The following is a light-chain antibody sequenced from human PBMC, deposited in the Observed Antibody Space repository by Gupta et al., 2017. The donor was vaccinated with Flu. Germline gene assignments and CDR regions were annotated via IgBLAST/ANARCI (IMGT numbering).Light chain of an antibody. V-gene: IGKV1-5*03. CDR2: KTS. CDR3: QQYDSYSLT. Sequence: DIQMTKSPSTLSASVGDRVTITCRASQSIRSWLAWYQQKPGKAPNLLIYKTSNLESGVPSRFSGSGSGTEFTLTINGLQPDDLATYYCQQYDSYSLTFGGGTKVEI. CDR1: QSIRSW. J-gene: IGKJ4*01.